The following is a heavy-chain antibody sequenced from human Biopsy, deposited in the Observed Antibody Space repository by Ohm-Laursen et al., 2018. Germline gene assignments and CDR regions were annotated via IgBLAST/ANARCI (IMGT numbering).Heavy chain of an antibody. CDR3: ARALDYYDPYYYYAMDV. D-gene: IGHD3-16*01. J-gene: IGHJ6*02. Sequence: SETLSLTCSVYGGSFSGYYWSWIRQPPGKGLEWIGEINHRGSTNYNPSLKSRVTISVDTSKNQFSLKLRSVTAADTAVYFCARALDYYDPYYYYAMDVWGQGTSVTVSS. CDR2: INHRGST. V-gene: IGHV4-34*01. CDR1: GGSFSGYY.